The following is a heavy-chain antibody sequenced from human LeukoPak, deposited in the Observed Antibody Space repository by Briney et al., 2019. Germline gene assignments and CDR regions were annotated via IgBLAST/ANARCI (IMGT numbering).Heavy chain of an antibody. D-gene: IGHD5-18*01. V-gene: IGHV4-59*08. CDR1: GGSINNYY. CDR3: ARQTAKNVDTARFDS. J-gene: IGHJ4*02. Sequence: SETLSPTCAISGGSINNYYWSWIRQPPGKGLEWIGYIYYSGTTNYSPSLNSRVNISLDTAKNQFSLGLSSVTAADTAVYYCARQTAKNVDTARFDSWGQGTLVTVSS. CDR2: IYYSGTT.